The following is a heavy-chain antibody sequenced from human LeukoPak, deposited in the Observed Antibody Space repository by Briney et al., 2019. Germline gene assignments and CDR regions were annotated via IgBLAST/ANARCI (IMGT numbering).Heavy chain of an antibody. CDR1: GGSISSYY. CDR2: IYYSGST. CDR3: ARTNCSGGSCYSDY. V-gene: IGHV4-59*01. Sequence: PSETLSLTCTVSGGSISSYYWSWVRQPPGKGLEWIGYIYYSGSTNYNPSLKSRVTISVDTSKNQFSLKLSFVTAADTAVYYCARTNCSGGSCYSDYWGQGTLVTVSS. J-gene: IGHJ4*02. D-gene: IGHD2-15*01.